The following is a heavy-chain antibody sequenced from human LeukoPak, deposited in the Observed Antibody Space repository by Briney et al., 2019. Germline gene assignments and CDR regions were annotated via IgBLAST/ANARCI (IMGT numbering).Heavy chain of an antibody. D-gene: IGHD7-27*01. Sequence: GGSLRLSCAPSGFTFNIFWMSWVRQAPGKGLEWVANIKHDGSEEYYVDSVKGRFTISRDNAKNTLILQMNSLRGEDTAVYYCARALGNSTGDYWGQGTLVTVSS. CDR3: ARALGNSTGDY. CDR1: GFTFNIFW. V-gene: IGHV3-7*04. CDR2: IKHDGSEE. J-gene: IGHJ4*02.